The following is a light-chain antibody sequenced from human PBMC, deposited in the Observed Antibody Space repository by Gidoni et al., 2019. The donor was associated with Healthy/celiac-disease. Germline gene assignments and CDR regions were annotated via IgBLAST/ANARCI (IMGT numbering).Light chain of an antibody. CDR3: QQRSNWPPIP. CDR2: DAS. CDR1: QSVSSY. V-gene: IGKV3-11*01. Sequence: EIVLTQSPATLSLSPGERATLSCRASQSVSSYLAWYKQKPGQAPRLRIYDASNRATGIPARFSGSGSGTDFTLTISSLEPADFAVYYCQQRSNWPPIPFGQGTRLEIK. J-gene: IGKJ5*01.